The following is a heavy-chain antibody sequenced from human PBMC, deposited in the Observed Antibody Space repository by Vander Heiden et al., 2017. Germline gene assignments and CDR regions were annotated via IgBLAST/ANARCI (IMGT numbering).Heavy chain of an antibody. V-gene: IGHV3-33*01. J-gene: IGHJ6*02. CDR2: TWYDGSRK. CDR3: ARDGRVRGIIIRPYYYYGMDV. D-gene: IGHD3-10*01. Sequence: VQLVESGGGVVPPGRPLRLSCAASGVTLSIYGIPWVRQAPGKGLEWVAVTWYDGSRKYFADPVQDRFSISRDNSKVFLQMNSLRAEDTAVYYCARDGRVRGIIIRPYYYYGMDVWGQGTAVTVSS. CDR1: GVTLSIYG.